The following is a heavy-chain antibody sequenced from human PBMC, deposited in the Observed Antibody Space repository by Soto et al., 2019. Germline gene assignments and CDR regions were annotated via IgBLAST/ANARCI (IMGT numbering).Heavy chain of an antibody. D-gene: IGHD6-6*01. Sequence: GGSLRLSCVASGFSFSTSGMHWVRQAPGKGLEWVAVVSYDRSSKFYADSVKGRFTISRDNSKNTLYLQMSSLRAEDTAVYYCAKGGRGSSSYYYYYGMDVWGQGTTVTVSS. J-gene: IGHJ6*02. CDR3: AKGGRGSSSYYYYYGMDV. V-gene: IGHV3-30*18. CDR2: VSYDRSSK. CDR1: GFSFSTSG.